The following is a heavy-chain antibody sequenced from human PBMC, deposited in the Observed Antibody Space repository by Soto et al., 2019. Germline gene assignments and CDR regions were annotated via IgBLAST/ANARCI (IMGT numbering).Heavy chain of an antibody. Sequence: SGPTLVNPTQTLTLTCSFSGFSLNTGGVAVGWIRQPPGKALEWLALIYWNDTKQYSPSLKTRLTVTKDTSKNQVVLTVTKLSPVDTGTYYCAHKLRYLDPMDVWGQGTTVTVSS. V-gene: IGHV2-5*01. CDR3: AHKLRYLDPMDV. CDR2: IYWNDTK. CDR1: GFSLNTGGVA. J-gene: IGHJ6*02. D-gene: IGHD3-9*01.